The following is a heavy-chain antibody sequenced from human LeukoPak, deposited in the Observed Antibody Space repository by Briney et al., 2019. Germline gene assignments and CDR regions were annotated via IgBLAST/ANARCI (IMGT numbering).Heavy chain of an antibody. Sequence: PGGSLRLSCAASGFTFSSYGMHWVRQAPGKGLEWVAFIRYDGSNKYYADSVKGRFTISRDNSKNTLYLQMNSLRAEDTAVYYCARAIAVASTRHFDYWGQGTLVTVSS. CDR2: IRYDGSNK. V-gene: IGHV3-30*02. D-gene: IGHD6-19*01. CDR1: GFTFSSYG. CDR3: ARAIAVASTRHFDY. J-gene: IGHJ4*02.